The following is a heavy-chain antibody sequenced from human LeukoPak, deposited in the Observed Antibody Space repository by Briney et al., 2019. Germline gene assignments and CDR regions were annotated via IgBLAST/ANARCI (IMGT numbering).Heavy chain of an antibody. J-gene: IGHJ4*02. CDR3: ARVYSIDYGDPEWDY. D-gene: IGHD4-17*01. Sequence: GGSLRLSCAASGFTFTTYGMSWVRQAPGKGLEWVSTISDSGGSTYYADSVKGRFTISRDNAKNSLYLQMNSLRAEDTAVYYCARVYSIDYGDPEWDYWGQGTLVTVSS. CDR2: ISDSGGST. V-gene: IGHV3-23*01. CDR1: GFTFTTYG.